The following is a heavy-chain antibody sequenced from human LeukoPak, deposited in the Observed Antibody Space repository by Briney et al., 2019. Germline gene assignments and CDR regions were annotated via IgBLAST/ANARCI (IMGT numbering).Heavy chain of an antibody. CDR1: GFTFSRYT. D-gene: IGHD1-26*01. Sequence: PGGSLRLSCAASGFTFSRYTMNWVRQAPGEGLEWISDISSSSTTKHYADSVKGRFTISRDNAKNSLYLQMNNLRAEDTAVYYCARDPREWGLPYFDCWGQGTLVTVSS. V-gene: IGHV3-48*01. CDR3: ARDPREWGLPYFDC. CDR2: ISSSSTTK. J-gene: IGHJ4*02.